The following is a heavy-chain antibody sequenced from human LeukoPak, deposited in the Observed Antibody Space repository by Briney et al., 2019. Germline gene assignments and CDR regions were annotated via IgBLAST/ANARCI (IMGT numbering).Heavy chain of an antibody. J-gene: IGHJ6*02. Sequence: SETLSLTCTVSGGSISSYYWSWIRQPPGKGLEWIGYIYYSGSTNYNPSLKSRVTISVDTSKNQFPLKLSSVTAADTAVYYCARGDLVVPAPKYYYYYGMDVWGQGTTVTVSS. D-gene: IGHD2-2*01. CDR2: IYYSGST. V-gene: IGHV4-59*01. CDR1: GGSISSYY. CDR3: ARGDLVVPAPKYYYYYGMDV.